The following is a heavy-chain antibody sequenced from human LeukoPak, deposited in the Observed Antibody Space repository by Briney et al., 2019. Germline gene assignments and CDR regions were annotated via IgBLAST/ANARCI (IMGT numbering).Heavy chain of an antibody. CDR2: INPSGGST. V-gene: IGHV1-46*01. D-gene: IGHD3-3*01. J-gene: IGHJ5*02. CDR1: GYTFTSYY. Sequence: ASVKVSCKASGYTFTSYYMHWVRQAPGQGLEWMGIINPSGGSTSYAQKFQGRVTMTRDTSISTAYMELSRLRSDDTAVYYCARAPDDFWSGYSPNWFGPWGQGTLVTVSS. CDR3: ARAPDDFWSGYSPNWFGP.